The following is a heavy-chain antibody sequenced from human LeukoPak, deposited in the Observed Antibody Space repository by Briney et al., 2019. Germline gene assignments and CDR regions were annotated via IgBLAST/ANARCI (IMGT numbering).Heavy chain of an antibody. CDR1: GFIFGDHA. J-gene: IGHJ6*02. CDR3: ARGPIHLWLHNGMDV. Sequence: GWSLRLSCTASGFIFGDHAMSWVRQAPGKGLEWVGFIRSKAYGGTTEYAASVKGRFTISRDDSEGIAYLQMNSLRIDDTAVYYCARGPIHLWLHNGMDVWGQGTTVIVFS. V-gene: IGHV3-49*04. CDR2: IRSKAYGGTT. D-gene: IGHD5-18*01.